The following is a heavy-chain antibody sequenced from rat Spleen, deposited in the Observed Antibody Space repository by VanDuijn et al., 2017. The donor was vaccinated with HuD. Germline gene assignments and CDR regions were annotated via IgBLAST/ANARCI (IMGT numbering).Heavy chain of an antibody. V-gene: IGHV5-7*01. CDR3: ARQRGPSWFAY. CDR1: GFTFSDYY. CDR2: ISSDGGRN. J-gene: IGHJ3*01. D-gene: IGHD3-1*01. Sequence: EVQLVGSDGGLVQPGKSLKLSCAASGFTFSDYYMAWVRQAPTKGLGWVATISSDGGRNFYRDPVKGRFTISRDNAKSTLYLQMDSLRSEDTATYFCARQRGPSWFAYWGQGNLVTVSS.